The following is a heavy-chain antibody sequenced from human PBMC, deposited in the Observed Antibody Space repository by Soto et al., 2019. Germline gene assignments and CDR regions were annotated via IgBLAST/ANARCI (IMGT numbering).Heavy chain of an antibody. CDR3: AGGRYGDY. CDR2: ISAHNGNT. D-gene: IGHD1-1*01. V-gene: IGHV1-18*01. Sequence: QVHLVQSGAEVKKPGASVKVSCKGSGYTFTSYGITWVRQAPGQGLEWMGWISAHNGNTDYAQKLQGRVTVTRDPSPSTAYMELRSLRSDDTAVYYCAGGRYGDYWGQGAVVTVSS. CDR1: GYTFTSYG. J-gene: IGHJ4*02.